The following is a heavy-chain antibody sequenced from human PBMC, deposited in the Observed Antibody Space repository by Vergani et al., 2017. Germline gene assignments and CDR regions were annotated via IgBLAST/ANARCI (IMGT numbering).Heavy chain of an antibody. V-gene: IGHV4-30-4*01. CDR1: GGSISSGDYY. D-gene: IGHD2-2*01. CDR3: ARDPKNIVVVPAAVVGAFDI. J-gene: IGHJ3*02. CDR2: IYYSGST. Sequence: QVQLQESGPGLVKPSQTLSLPCTVSGGSISSGDYYWSWIRQPPGKGLEWIGYIYYSGSTYYNPSLNSRVTISVDTSKNQFSLKLSSVTAADTAVYYCARDPKNIVVVPAAVVGAFDIWGQGTMVTVSS.